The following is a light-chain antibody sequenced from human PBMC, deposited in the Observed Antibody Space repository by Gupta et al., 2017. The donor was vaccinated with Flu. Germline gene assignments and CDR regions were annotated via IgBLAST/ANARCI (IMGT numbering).Light chain of an antibody. Sequence: DIQMTQSPSTLPASVGDRVTITCRASRSINIWLAWYQQKPGKAPNLLIYKTSNLESGVPSRFSGSGSGTEFTLTISSLQPDDFATYYCQQYDTYSGTFGQGTKVEI. J-gene: IGKJ1*01. CDR1: RSINIW. V-gene: IGKV1-5*03. CDR3: QQYDTYSGT. CDR2: KTS.